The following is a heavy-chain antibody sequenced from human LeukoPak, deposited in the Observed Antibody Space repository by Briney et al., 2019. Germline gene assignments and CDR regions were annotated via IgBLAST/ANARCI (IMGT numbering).Heavy chain of an antibody. Sequence: GGSLRLSCAASEFTFSNYAMNWVRQTPGRGLEWVSGISGSGGSTYYADSVKGRFTISRDNAKNSLYLQMNSLRAEDTAVYYCARAYRGNHLDYWGQGTLVTVSS. CDR3: ARAYRGNHLDY. CDR2: ISGSGGST. J-gene: IGHJ4*02. V-gene: IGHV3-23*01. CDR1: EFTFSNYA. D-gene: IGHD1-26*01.